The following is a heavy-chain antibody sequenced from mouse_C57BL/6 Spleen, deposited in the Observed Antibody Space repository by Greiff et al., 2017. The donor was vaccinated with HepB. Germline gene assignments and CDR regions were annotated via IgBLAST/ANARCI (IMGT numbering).Heavy chain of an antibody. CDR2: IDPSDRYT. Sequence: QVQLQQPGAELVKPGASVKLSCKASGYPFTSYWLQWVKQRPGQGLEWIGEIDPSDRYTNYNQKFEGKATLTVDTSSRTAYMQHSSLTSEDSAVYYCARSYGSSYWYFDVWGTGTTVTVSS. D-gene: IGHD1-1*01. V-gene: IGHV1-50*01. CDR3: ARSYGSSYWYFDV. CDR1: GYPFTSYW. J-gene: IGHJ1*03.